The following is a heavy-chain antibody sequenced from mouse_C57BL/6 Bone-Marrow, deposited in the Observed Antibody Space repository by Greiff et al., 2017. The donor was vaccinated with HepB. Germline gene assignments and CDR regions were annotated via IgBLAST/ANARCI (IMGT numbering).Heavy chain of an antibody. CDR1: GFTFSNYW. CDR3: TIYYSNYDAMDY. V-gene: IGHV6-3*01. J-gene: IGHJ4*01. Sequence: LKESGGGLVQPGGSMKLSCVASGFTFSNYWMNWVRQSPEKGLEWVAQIRLKSDNYATDYAESVKGRFTISRDDSKSSVSLQMNNLRDEDTGIYYCTIYYSNYDAMDYWGQGTSVTVSS. CDR2: IRLKSDNYAT. D-gene: IGHD2-5*01.